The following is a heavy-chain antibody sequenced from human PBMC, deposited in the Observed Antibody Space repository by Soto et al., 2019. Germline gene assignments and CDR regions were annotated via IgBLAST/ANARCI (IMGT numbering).Heavy chain of an antibody. D-gene: IGHD3-10*01. J-gene: IGHJ4*02. CDR2: ISGSGGVT. CDR3: AKNRKFRSYYESAGHYDN. Sequence: EVELLESGGGLVQPGGSLRLSCVASGFTFKNYDMRWIRQAPGKGLEWVSGISGSGGVTYYADSVKGRFTISRDNSKNTLYLQMKSLRAEDRAIYYCAKNRKFRSYYESAGHYDNWGQGTLVTVSS. V-gene: IGHV3-23*01. CDR1: GFTFKNYD.